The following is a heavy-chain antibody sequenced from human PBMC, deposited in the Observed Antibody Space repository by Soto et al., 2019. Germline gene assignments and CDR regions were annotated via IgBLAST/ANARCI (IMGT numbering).Heavy chain of an antibody. CDR2: GSYSGTT. V-gene: IGHV4-61*01. J-gene: IGHJ4*02. D-gene: IGHD4-17*01. CDR3: ARGATVTQYDY. Sequence: SETLSLTCTVSGVSVSSGSFYWAWIRQPPGKGLEWIGFGSYSGTTNYKPSLKSRVTISVDTSRSQISLKVSSLTAADTAAYYCARGATVTQYDYWGQGTLVTVSS. CDR1: GVSVSSGSFY.